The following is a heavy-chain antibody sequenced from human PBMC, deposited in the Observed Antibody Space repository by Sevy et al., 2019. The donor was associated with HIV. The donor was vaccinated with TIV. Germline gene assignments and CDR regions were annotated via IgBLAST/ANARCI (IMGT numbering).Heavy chain of an antibody. CDR3: VRETTMLPRGAFDF. CDR1: GLSFSSYA. D-gene: IGHD3-10*01. V-gene: IGHV3-23*01. Sequence: GGSLRLSCAASGLSFSSYAMNWVRQAPGEGLEWVSTISGPGGSTYYADSVKGRFTISRDNSKNTLFLQMNSLRAEDTAIYYCVRETTMLPRGAFDFWGQGTMVTVSS. CDR2: ISGPGGST. J-gene: IGHJ3*01.